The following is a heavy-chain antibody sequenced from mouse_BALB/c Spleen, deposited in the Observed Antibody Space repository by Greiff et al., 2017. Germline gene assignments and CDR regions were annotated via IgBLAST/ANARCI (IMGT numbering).Heavy chain of an antibody. J-gene: IGHJ4*01. D-gene: IGHD1-2*01. CDR1: GFTFSSYT. V-gene: IGHV5-6-4*01. CDR2: ISSGGSYT. Sequence: EVKLVESGGGLVKPGGSLNLSCAASGFTFSSYTMSWVRQTPEKRLEWVATISSGGSYTYYPDSVKGRFTISRDNAKNTLYLQMSSLKSEDTAMYYCASDYGQYYYAMDYWGQGTSVTVSS. CDR3: ASDYGQYYYAMDY.